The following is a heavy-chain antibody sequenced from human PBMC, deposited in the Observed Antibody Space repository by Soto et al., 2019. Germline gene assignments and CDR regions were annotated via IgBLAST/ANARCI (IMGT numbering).Heavy chain of an antibody. D-gene: IGHD3-3*01. J-gene: IGHJ6*02. V-gene: IGHV4-34*01. CDR2: INHSGST. CDR3: ARRGDFWSGSYGMDV. Sequence: SETLSLTCAVYGGSFSGYYWSWIRQPPGKGLEWIGEINHSGSTNYNPSLKSRVTISVDTSKNQFSLKLSSVTAADTAVYYCARRGDFWSGSYGMDVWGQGTTVT. CDR1: GGSFSGYY.